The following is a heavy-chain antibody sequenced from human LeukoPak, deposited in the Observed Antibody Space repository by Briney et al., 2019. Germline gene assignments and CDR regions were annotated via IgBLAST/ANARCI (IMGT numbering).Heavy chain of an antibody. Sequence: PSETLSLTCTVSGGSISSYYWSWIRQPAGKGLEWIGRIYTSGSTNYNPSLKSRVTMSVDTSKNQFSLKLSSVTAADTAVYYCARENKFDWLSDYYYYYMDVWGRGTTVTVSS. J-gene: IGHJ6*03. CDR3: ARENKFDWLSDYYYYYMDV. D-gene: IGHD3-9*01. CDR2: IYTSGST. V-gene: IGHV4-4*07. CDR1: GGSISSYY.